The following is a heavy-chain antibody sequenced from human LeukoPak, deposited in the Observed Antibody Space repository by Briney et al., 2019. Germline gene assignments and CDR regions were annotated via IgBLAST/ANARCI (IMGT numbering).Heavy chain of an antibody. CDR2: ISYDGTNK. CDR1: GFIFNSYA. J-gene: IGHJ6*03. D-gene: IGHD4-11*01. Sequence: GGSLRLSCAASGFIFNSYAMHWVRQAPGKGLEWVAAISYDGTNKYYADSVKGRFTISRDNAKKSLYLQMNSLRAEDTAVYYCTRVEETATTAAIIRKYSYYYYYMDVWGKGNTVTVSS. CDR3: TRVEETATTAAIIRKYSYYYYYMDV. V-gene: IGHV3-30*04.